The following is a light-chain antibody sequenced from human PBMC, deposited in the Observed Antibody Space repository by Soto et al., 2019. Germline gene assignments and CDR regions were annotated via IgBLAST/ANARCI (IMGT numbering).Light chain of an antibody. CDR3: QQYENYWT. V-gene: IGKV1-5*01. CDR1: QSISSW. Sequence: DIQMTQSPSTLSATAGDGVTITCRASQSISSWLAWYQHKPGKATKLLIYDASNLDSGVPSRFSGSGSGTEFSLTISNLQPDDCATYYCQQYENYWTFGQGTKVDIK. CDR2: DAS. J-gene: IGKJ1*01.